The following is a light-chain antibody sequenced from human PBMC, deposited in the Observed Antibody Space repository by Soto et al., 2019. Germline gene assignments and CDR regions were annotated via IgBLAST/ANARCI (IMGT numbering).Light chain of an antibody. V-gene: IGLV1-44*01. CDR1: SANIGSNT. Sequence: QSVLTQPPSASGTPGQRGTISCSGSSANIGSNTVNWYKQLPGTAPKLLIYSNNQRPSGVPDRFSGSKSGTSASLAISGLQSEDEADYYRAAWDDSLKGVFGGGTKLTVL. J-gene: IGLJ2*01. CDR2: SNN. CDR3: AAWDDSLKGV.